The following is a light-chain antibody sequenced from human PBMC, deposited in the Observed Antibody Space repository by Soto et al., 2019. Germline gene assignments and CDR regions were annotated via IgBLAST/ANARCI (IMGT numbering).Light chain of an antibody. CDR1: ESISTW. CDR2: DAS. V-gene: IGKV1-5*01. CDR3: QQYKSYSHP. J-gene: IGKJ2*01. Sequence: DIQMTQSPSTLSASVGDRVNITCRASESISTWLAWYQQKPGKAPKFLIYDASSLESGVPSRFSDSGSGTEFTVTISTLQPDDFATYSFQQYKSYSHPFGQGTKLEI.